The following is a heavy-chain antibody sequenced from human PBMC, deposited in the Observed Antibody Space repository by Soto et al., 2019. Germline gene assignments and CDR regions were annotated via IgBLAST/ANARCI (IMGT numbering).Heavy chain of an antibody. CDR3: ARDLKRYYDSSGYGYYYYGMDV. Sequence: SVKVSCKASGGTFSSYATSWVRQAPGQGLEWMGGIIPIFGTANYAQKFQGRVTITADESTSTAYMELSSLRSEDTAVYYCARDLKRYYDSSGYGYYYYGMDVWGQGTTVTVSS. CDR1: GGTFSSYA. V-gene: IGHV1-69*13. J-gene: IGHJ6*02. CDR2: IIPIFGTA. D-gene: IGHD3-22*01.